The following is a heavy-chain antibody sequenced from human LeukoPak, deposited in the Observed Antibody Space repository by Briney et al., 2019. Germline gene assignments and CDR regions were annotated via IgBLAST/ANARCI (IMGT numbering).Heavy chain of an antibody. CDR1: GLTFSSHW. CDR2: ITNDGSST. CDR3: ARALAVAGTGGFDP. D-gene: IGHD6-19*01. J-gene: IGHJ5*02. V-gene: IGHV3-74*01. Sequence: GGSLRLSCAASGLTFSSHWMHWVRQAPGKGLVWVSRITNDGSSTTYADSVKGRFTISRDNAKNTLYLQMNSLRAEDTAVYYCARALAVAGTGGFDPWGQGTLVTVSS.